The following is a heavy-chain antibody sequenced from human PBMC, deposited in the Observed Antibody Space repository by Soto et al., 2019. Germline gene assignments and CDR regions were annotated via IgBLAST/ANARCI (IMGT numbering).Heavy chain of an antibody. CDR1: GGTFSSYA. J-gene: IGHJ3*02. CDR3: AKDIMGIVVVPAAHSAAFDI. Sequence: GGSPRLSCAAAGGTFSSYAMSWVRQAPGKGLEWVSAISGSGGSTYYADSVKGRFTISRDNYKNTLYLQMNSLRAEDRAVYYCAKDIMGIVVVPAAHSAAFDIWGQGTMVTVS. D-gene: IGHD2-2*01. CDR2: ISGSGGST. V-gene: IGHV3-23*01.